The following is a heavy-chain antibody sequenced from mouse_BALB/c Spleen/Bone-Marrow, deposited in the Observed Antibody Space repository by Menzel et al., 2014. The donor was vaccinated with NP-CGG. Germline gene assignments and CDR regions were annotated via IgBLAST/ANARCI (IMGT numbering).Heavy chain of an antibody. CDR2: IYYSGTI. D-gene: IGHD2-14*01. CDR1: GISITTGNYR. Sequence: EVKLMESGPGLVKPSQTVSLTCTVTGISITTGNYRWSWIRQSPGNKLEWIGFIYYSGTITYNPSLTSRTTITRDTSKNQFFLEMNSLTTEDTATYYCARAYYRYAMDYWGQGTSVTVSS. CDR3: ARAYYRYAMDY. V-gene: IGHV3-5*02. J-gene: IGHJ4*01.